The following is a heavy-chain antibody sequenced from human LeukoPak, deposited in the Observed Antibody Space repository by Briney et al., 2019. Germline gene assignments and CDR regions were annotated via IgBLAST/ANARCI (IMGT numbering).Heavy chain of an antibody. J-gene: IGHJ3*02. CDR1: GGSINYYY. V-gene: IGHV4-59*01. Sequence: SETLSHTCTVSGGSINYYYWSWIRQPPGKGLEWIGYIYYSGSANYNPSLKSRVSISVDTSKNHFSLKLSSVTAADTAVYYCARATQGAFDIWGQGTMVTVSS. CDR3: ARATQGAFDI. CDR2: IYYSGSA.